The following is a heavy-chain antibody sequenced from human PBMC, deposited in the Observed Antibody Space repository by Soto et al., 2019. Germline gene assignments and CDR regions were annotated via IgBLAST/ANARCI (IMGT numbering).Heavy chain of an antibody. Sequence: GESLKIACKGSGYSFTIYCIGWVLQRPWKGLEWMGIIYPGDSDTRYSPSFQGQVTISADKSISTAYLQWSSLKASDTAMYYCARRKGFYYYGMDVWGQGTTVTVSS. J-gene: IGHJ6*02. V-gene: IGHV5-51*01. CDR1: GYSFTIYC. CDR3: ARRKGFYYYGMDV. D-gene: IGHD2-15*01. CDR2: IYPGDSDT.